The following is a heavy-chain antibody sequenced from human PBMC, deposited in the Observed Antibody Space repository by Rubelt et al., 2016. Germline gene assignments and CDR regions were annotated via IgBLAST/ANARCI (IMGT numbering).Heavy chain of an antibody. D-gene: IGHD6-13*01. CDR3: ARDVNSWYYFDY. J-gene: IGHJ4*02. Sequence: EVQLLESGGGLVQPGGSLRLSCVASGFTFSTYSMNWVRQAPGKGLEWVSYISSSSNSIYYADSVKGRFTISRDSAKNSLYLQMNSLRAEDTAVYYCARDVNSWYYFDYWGQGTLVTVSS. CDR2: ISSSSNSI. V-gene: IGHV3-48*04. CDR1: GFTFSTYS.